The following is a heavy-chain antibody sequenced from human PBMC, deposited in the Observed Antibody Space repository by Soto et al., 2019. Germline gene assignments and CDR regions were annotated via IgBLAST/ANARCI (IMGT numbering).Heavy chain of an antibody. CDR1: GFTFSNAW. V-gene: IGHV3-15*01. D-gene: IGHD1-26*01. CDR2: IKSKTDGGTT. CDR3: TTQVGYSGSYYYFDY. Sequence: GGSLRLSCAASGFTFSNAWMSWVRQAPGKGLEWVGRIKSKTDGGTTDYAAPVKGRFTISRDDSKNTLYLQMNSLKTEDTAVYYCTTQVGYSGSYYYFDYWGQGTLVTVSS. J-gene: IGHJ4*02.